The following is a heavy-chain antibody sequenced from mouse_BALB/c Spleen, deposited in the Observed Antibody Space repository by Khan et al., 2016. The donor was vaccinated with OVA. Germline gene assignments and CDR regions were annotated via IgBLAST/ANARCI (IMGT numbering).Heavy chain of an antibody. J-gene: IGHJ3*01. Sequence: VQLQESGAELARPGASVTLSCKASGYTFTDYSINWMRQRPGQGLEWIGEIYPGSDNTYYNEKFKGKATLTADKSSSTAYMQISSLTSEDSAVYFCAREWAAWFPYWGQGTLVTVSA. V-gene: IGHV1-77*01. CDR1: GYTFTDYS. CDR2: IYPGSDNT. CDR3: AREWAAWFPY.